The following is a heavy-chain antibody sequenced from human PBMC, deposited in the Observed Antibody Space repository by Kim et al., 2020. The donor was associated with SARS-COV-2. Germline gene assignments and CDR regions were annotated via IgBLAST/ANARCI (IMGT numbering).Heavy chain of an antibody. Sequence: YADSVKGRFTISRDNSKNTLYLQMNRLRAEDTAVYYCAREGGRQWLAFDYWGQGTLVTVSS. D-gene: IGHD6-19*01. J-gene: IGHJ4*02. CDR3: AREGGRQWLAFDY. V-gene: IGHV3-30*01.